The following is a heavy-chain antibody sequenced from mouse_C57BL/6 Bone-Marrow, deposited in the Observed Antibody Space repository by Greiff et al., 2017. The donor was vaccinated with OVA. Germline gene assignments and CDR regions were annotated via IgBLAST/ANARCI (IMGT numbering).Heavy chain of an antibody. J-gene: IGHJ4*01. CDR1: GYTFTSYW. D-gene: IGHD2-3*01. V-gene: IGHV1-50*01. CDR3: ARRGWLLQMDY. Sequence: QVQLQQPGAELVKPGASVKLSCKASGYTFTSYWMQWVKQRPGQGLEWIGEIDPSDSYTNYNQKFKGKATLTVDTSSSTAYMQLSSLTSEDSAVYYCARRGWLLQMDYWGQGTSVTVSS. CDR2: IDPSDSYT.